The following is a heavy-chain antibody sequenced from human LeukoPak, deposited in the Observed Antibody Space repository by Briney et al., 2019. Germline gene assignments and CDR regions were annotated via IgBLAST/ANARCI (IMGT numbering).Heavy chain of an antibody. D-gene: IGHD4-17*01. CDR2: ISSSGSTI. CDR1: GFTFSSYS. J-gene: IGHJ4*02. Sequence: KPGGSLRLSCAASGFTFSSYSMNWVRQAPGKGLEWVSYISSSGSTIYYADSVKGRFTISRDNAKNSLYLQMNSLRAEDTALYYCARDGSDYGDYGPVEDWSQGTLVTVSS. CDR3: ARDGSDYGDYGPVED. V-gene: IGHV3-48*04.